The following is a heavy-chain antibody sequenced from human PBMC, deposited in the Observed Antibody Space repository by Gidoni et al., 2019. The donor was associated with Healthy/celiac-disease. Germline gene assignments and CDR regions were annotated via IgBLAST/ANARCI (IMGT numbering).Heavy chain of an antibody. CDR3: AISSGYYYD. J-gene: IGHJ4*02. D-gene: IGHD3-22*01. CDR1: GGSFSGYY. V-gene: IGHV4-34*01. CDR2: INHSGST. Sequence: QVQLQQWGAGLLKPSETLSLTCAVYGGSFSGYYWSWFRQPPGKGLEWIGEINHSGSTNYNPYLKSRVNISVDTSKNQFSLKLSSVTAADTAVYYCAISSGYYYDWGRGTLVTVSS.